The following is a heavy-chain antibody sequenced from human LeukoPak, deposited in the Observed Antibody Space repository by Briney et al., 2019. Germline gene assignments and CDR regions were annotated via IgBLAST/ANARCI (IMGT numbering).Heavy chain of an antibody. J-gene: IGHJ1*01. CDR2: IKSDGST. V-gene: IGHV3-74*01. D-gene: IGHD3-22*01. CDR1: GFTFSSYW. Sequence: GGSLRLSCAASGFTFSSYWMHWVRQAPGKGLVWVTRIKSDGSTNYADSVKGRFTISRDNAKNTVSLQMNSLRAEDTGVYYCARAPSEIGGYYPEYFRHWGQGTLVTVSS. CDR3: ARAPSEIGGYYPEYFRH.